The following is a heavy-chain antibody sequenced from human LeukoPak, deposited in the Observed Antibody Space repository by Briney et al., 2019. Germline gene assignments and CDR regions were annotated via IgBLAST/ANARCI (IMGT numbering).Heavy chain of an antibody. D-gene: IGHD3-9*01. J-gene: IGHJ4*02. Sequence: GSLRLSCAASGFTFSSYAMSWVRQAPGKGLEWVSAISGSGGSTYYADSVKGRFTISRDNSKNTLYLQMNSLRAEDTAVYYCAKDMFLYDILTGPYDYWGQGTLVTVSS. V-gene: IGHV3-23*01. CDR2: ISGSGGST. CDR1: GFTFSSYA. CDR3: AKDMFLYDILTGPYDY.